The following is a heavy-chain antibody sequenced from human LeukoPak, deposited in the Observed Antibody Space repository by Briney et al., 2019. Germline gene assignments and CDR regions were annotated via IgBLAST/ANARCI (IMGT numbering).Heavy chain of an antibody. J-gene: IGHJ6*03. CDR3: AREYCSSTSCYFVEYYMDV. Sequence: GSVKVSCKPSGYTFSDYYMYWLRQAPGEGLEWMGRINPKSGDTNYAQNFQGRVTMTRDTSMNTAYMELSSLRSEDTAVYYCAREYCSSTSCYFVEYYMDVWGKGTTVTVSS. D-gene: IGHD2-2*01. CDR1: GYTFSDYY. CDR2: INPKSGDT. V-gene: IGHV1-2*06.